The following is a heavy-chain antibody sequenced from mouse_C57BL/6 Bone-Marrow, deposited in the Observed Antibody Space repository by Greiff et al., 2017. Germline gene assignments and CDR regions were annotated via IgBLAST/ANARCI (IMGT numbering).Heavy chain of an antibody. CDR3: TGVYDGYPWLAY. CDR2: IRNKANNHAT. Sequence: RVESGGGLVQPGGSMKLSCAASGFTFSDAWMDWVRQSPEKGLEWVAEIRNKANNHATYYAESVKGRFTISRDDSKSSVYLQMNSLRAEDTGIYYCTGVYDGYPWLAYWGQGTLVTVSA. D-gene: IGHD2-3*01. CDR1: GFTFSDAW. V-gene: IGHV6-6*01. J-gene: IGHJ3*01.